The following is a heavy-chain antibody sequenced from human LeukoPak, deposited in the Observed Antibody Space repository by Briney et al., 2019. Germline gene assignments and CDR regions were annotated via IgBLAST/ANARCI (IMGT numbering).Heavy chain of an antibody. Sequence: SVKVSCKASGGTFSSYSISWVRQAPGQGLEWMGRIIPIVGTANYAQKFQGRVTITTDESTSPAYMELSSLSSEDAAVYYCASGFPRPTRGFYFDYWGQGTLVTVSS. CDR3: ASGFPRPTRGFYFDY. CDR2: IIPIVGTA. D-gene: IGHD2-15*01. CDR1: GGTFSSYS. V-gene: IGHV1-69*05. J-gene: IGHJ4*02.